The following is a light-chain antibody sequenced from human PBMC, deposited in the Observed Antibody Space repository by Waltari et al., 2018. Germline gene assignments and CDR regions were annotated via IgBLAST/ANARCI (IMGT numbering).Light chain of an antibody. J-gene: IGKJ4*01. CDR3: QKNHNLPVT. CDR1: QVITNF. V-gene: IGKV1-33*01. CDR2: GAS. Sequence: QITHSASSLSASVRDSVTIPFQASQVITNFLYRYQPKPGTAPKVRIYGASRLERGIPSMFSGRAFWTDYTFTIASLRPEHVATYYCQKNHNLPVTFSGGTTVEIK.